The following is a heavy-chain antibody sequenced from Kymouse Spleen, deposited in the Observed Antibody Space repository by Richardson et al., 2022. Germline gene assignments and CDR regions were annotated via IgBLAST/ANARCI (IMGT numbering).Heavy chain of an antibody. Sequence: EVQLVESGGGLVQPGGSLKLSCAASGFTFSGSAMHWVRQASGKGLEWVGRIRSKANSYATAYAASVKGRFTISRDDSKNTAYLQMNSLKTEDTAVYYCTRLSIAALEDYWGQGTLVTVSS. V-gene: IGHV3-73*02. D-gene: IGHD6-6*01. CDR1: GFTFSGSA. J-gene: IGHJ4*02. CDR3: TRLSIAALEDY. CDR2: IRSKANSYAT.